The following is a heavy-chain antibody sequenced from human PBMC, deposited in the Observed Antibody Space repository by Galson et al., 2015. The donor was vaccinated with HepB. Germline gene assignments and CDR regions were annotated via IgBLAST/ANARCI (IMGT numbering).Heavy chain of an antibody. V-gene: IGHV3-74*01. Sequence: SLRLSCAASGFTFSSYWMHWVRQTPGQGLEWVSRINGDGSITNYADSVKGRFTISRDNAKNTLYLQMNSLRAEDTAVYYCAKNLGRRDNWGQGTLVIVSS. CDR1: GFTFSSYW. J-gene: IGHJ4*02. CDR2: INGDGSIT. D-gene: IGHD1-14*01. CDR3: AKNLGRRDN.